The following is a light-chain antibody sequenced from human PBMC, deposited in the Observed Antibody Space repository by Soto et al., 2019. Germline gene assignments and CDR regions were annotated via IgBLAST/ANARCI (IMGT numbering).Light chain of an antibody. CDR3: QSYDRSLSGSV. V-gene: IGLV1-40*01. CDR2: GNS. CDR1: SSNIGAGYD. J-gene: IGLJ3*02. Sequence: QAVVTQPPSASGAPGQRVTISCTGNSSNIGAGYDVHWYQQLPGKAPKLLIFGNSHRPSGVPDRFFGSKSGTSASLVITGLQAEDEADYYCQSYDRSLSGSVFGGGTKVTVL.